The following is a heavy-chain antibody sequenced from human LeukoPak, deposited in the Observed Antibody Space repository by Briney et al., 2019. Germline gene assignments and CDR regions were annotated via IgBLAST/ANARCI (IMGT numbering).Heavy chain of an antibody. D-gene: IGHD6-13*01. CDR1: GFTFSTFW. V-gene: IGHV3-74*01. CDR3: ARDSHSSSWYSEFDY. CDR2: IHSDGSTT. J-gene: IGHJ4*02. Sequence: GGSLRLSCATSGFTFSTFWMHWVRQVPGKGLVWVSRIHSDGSTTNYADLAKGRFTISRDNAKNTLYLQMNSLRAEDTAVYYCARDSHSSSWYSEFDYWGQGTLVTVSS.